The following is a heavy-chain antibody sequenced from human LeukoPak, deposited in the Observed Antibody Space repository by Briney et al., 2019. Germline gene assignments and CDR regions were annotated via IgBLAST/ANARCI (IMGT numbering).Heavy chain of an antibody. V-gene: IGHV3-30*01. Sequence: GGSLRLSCAASGFTFSSYAMHWVRQAPGKGLEWVAVISYDGSNKYYADSVKGRVTISRDNSKNTLYLQMNSLRAEDTAVYYCARGDYDFWSGFAHGPEYFQHWGQGTLVTVSS. D-gene: IGHD3-3*01. CDR1: GFTFSSYA. CDR2: ISYDGSNK. CDR3: ARGDYDFWSGFAHGPEYFQH. J-gene: IGHJ1*01.